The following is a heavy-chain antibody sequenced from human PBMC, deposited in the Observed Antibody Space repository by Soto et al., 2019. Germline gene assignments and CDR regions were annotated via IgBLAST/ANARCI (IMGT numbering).Heavy chain of an antibody. CDR1: GYTFTGYY. J-gene: IGHJ5*02. Sequence: ASVKVSCKASGYTFTGYYMHWVRQAPGQGLEWMGWINPNSGGTNYAQKVQGRVTMTRDTSISTAYMELSRLRSDDTAVYYCARERDIVVVPAADNWFDPWGQGTLVTVSS. D-gene: IGHD2-2*01. CDR3: ARERDIVVVPAADNWFDP. V-gene: IGHV1-2*02. CDR2: INPNSGGT.